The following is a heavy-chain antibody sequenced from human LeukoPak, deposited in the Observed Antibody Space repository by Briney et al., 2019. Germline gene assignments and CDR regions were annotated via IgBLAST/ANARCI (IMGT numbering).Heavy chain of an antibody. V-gene: IGHV4-39*01. D-gene: IGHD1-1*01. CDR1: GGSISSSSYY. CDR2: IYYSGST. CDR3: ARQSKATGTTFDY. J-gene: IGHJ4*02. Sequence: SSETLSLTCSVSGGSISSSSYYSGWIRQPPGKGLEWIGSIYYSGSTYYNPSLKSRVTISVDTSKNQFSLKLSSVTAADTAVYYCARQSKATGTTFDYWGQGTLVTVSS.